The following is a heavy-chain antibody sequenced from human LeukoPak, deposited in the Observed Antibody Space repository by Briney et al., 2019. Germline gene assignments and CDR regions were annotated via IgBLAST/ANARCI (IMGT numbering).Heavy chain of an antibody. CDR3: ARDAGLRLGEFDY. Sequence: SETLSLTCTVSGGSISSGGYYWSWIRQHPGKGLEWIGYIYYSGSTYYNPSLKSRVTISVDTSKNQFSLKLSSVTAADTAVYYCARDAGLRLGEFDYWGQGTLVTVSS. D-gene: IGHD3-16*01. CDR1: GGSISSGGYY. V-gene: IGHV4-31*03. J-gene: IGHJ4*02. CDR2: IYYSGST.